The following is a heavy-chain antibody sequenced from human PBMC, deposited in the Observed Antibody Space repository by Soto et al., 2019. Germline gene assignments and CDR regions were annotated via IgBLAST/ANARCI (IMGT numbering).Heavy chain of an antibody. D-gene: IGHD1-7*01. CDR1: GFSFSNYG. CDR3: VRDSEWELTNGFEV. V-gene: IGHV3-33*01. J-gene: IGHJ3*01. Sequence: ESGGGVVQPGTSLRLSCAASGFSFSNYGMHWVRQAPGKGLEWVAVTWYDGSTTYYADSVRGRFTVSRDNPKNQLYLQMDSLRDEDTAVYFCVRDSEWELTNGFEVWGQGTTVIVSS. CDR2: TWYDGSTT.